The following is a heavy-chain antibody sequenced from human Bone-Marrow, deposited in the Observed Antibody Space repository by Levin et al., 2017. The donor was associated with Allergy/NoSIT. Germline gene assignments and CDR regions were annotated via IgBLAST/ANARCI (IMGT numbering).Heavy chain of an antibody. V-gene: IGHV3-7*03. D-gene: IGHD3-3*02. CDR3: ARDAFRSRYFDL. J-gene: IGHJ2*01. CDR2: IKYDGSEK. Sequence: GESLKISCAASGFTFTSYWMSWVRQAPGKGLEWVANIKYDGSEKYYVDSVKGRFTISRDNAKNSLYLQMNSPRVEDTAVYYCARDAFRSRYFDLWGRGTLVTVSS. CDR1: GFTFTSYW.